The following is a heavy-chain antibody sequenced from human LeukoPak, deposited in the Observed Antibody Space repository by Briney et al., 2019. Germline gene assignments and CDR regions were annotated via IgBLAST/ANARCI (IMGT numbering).Heavy chain of an antibody. CDR3: ARQGAPYYYDSSGYHGPFDY. J-gene: IGHJ4*02. D-gene: IGHD3-22*01. CDR2: IYPGDSDT. Sequence: GESLQTSCKGSGYSFTSYWIGWVRQMPGKGLEWMGIIYPGDSDTRYSPSFQGQVTISADKSISTAYLQWSSLKASDTAMYYCARQGAPYYYDSSGYHGPFDYWGQGTLVTVSS. CDR1: GYSFTSYW. V-gene: IGHV5-51*01.